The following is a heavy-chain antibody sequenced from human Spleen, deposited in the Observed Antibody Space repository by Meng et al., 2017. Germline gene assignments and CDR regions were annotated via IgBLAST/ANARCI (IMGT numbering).Heavy chain of an antibody. CDR1: GFTFSSYD. D-gene: IGHD3-22*01. CDR3: ARDLYDSSGYSDPSFDY. Sequence: GESLKISCAASGFTFSSYDMHWVRQATGKGLEWVSSISSSSSYIYYADSVKGRFTISRDNAKNSLYLQMNSLRAEDTAVYYCARDLYDSSGYSDPSFDYWGQGTLVTVSS. CDR2: ISSSSSYI. V-gene: IGHV3-21*01. J-gene: IGHJ4*02.